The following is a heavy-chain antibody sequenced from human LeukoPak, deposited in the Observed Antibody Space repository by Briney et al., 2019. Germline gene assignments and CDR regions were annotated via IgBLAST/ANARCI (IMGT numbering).Heavy chain of an antibody. CDR3: ALGSSSWYGYFQH. J-gene: IGHJ1*01. Sequence: SETLSLTCTVSGGSISSYYWSWLRQPPGKGLEWIGYIYYSGSTNYNPSLKSRVTISVDTSKNQFSLKLSSVTAADTAVYYCALGSSSWYGYFQHWGQGTLVTVSS. V-gene: IGHV4-59*01. D-gene: IGHD6-13*01. CDR1: GGSISSYY. CDR2: IYYSGST.